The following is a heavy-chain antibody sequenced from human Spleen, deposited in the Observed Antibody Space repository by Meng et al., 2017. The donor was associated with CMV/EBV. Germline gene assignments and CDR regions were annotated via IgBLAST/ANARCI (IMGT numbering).Heavy chain of an antibody. CDR2: IYYIETT. CDR1: GVSVSSGGYY. J-gene: IGHJ4*02. Sequence: CTVSGVSVSSGGYYWNWIRQLPGKGLEWIGYIYYIETTYYNPSLRSRVTISVDTSKNLLSLTLNSVTAADTALYCCARAPPSSPFDYWGQGTLVTVSS. V-gene: IGHV4-31*03. D-gene: IGHD2-2*01. CDR3: ARAPPSSPFDY.